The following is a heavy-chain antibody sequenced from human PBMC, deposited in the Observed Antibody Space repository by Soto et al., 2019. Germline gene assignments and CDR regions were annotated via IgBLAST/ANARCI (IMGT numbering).Heavy chain of an antibody. CDR2: ISPDDSDT. CDR3: ARQQWVGRNYFYYGMDV. D-gene: IGHD6-19*01. Sequence: LKTSFKGSGYSLTDYWVAWVRQMPGKGLECLGIISPDDSDTRYSPSFQGQVTISADKSINTAYLQWSSLKASDTAMYYCARQQWVGRNYFYYGMDVWGQGTTVTVSS. J-gene: IGHJ6*02. V-gene: IGHV5-51*01. CDR1: GYSLTDYW.